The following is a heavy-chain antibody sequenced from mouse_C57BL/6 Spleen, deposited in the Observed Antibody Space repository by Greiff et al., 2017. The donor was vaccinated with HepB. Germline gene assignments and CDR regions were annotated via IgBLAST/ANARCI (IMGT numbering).Heavy chain of an antibody. Sequence: VQRVESGAELVKPGASVKISCKASGYAFSSYWMNWVKQRPGKGLEWIGQIYPGDGDTNYNGKFKGKATLTADKSSSTAYMQLSSLTSEDSAVYFCARSGKGYFDYWGQGTTLTVSS. CDR3: ARSGKGYFDY. J-gene: IGHJ2*01. CDR2: IYPGDGDT. V-gene: IGHV1-80*01. CDR1: GYAFSSYW. D-gene: IGHD4-1*01.